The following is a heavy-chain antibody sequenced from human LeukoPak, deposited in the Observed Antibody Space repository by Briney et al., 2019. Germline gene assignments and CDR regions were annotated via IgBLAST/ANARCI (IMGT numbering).Heavy chain of an antibody. CDR2: ITTSGGST. J-gene: IGHJ4*02. D-gene: IGHD1/OR15-1a*01. CDR3: AQHPGNNFGAFDY. CDR1: GFTFSTYA. Sequence: GGSLRLSCAASGFTFSTYAMSWVRQAPGKGLEWVSAITTSGGSTFYADSVKGRFTISKDNSKSTLYLQMNSLRAEDTAVYYCAQHPGNNFGAFDYWGQGTLVTVSS. V-gene: IGHV3-23*01.